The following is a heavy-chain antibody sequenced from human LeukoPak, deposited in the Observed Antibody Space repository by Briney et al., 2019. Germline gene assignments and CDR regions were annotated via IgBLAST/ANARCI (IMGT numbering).Heavy chain of an antibody. J-gene: IGHJ4*02. Sequence: ASVKVSCKASGYTFTGYYMHWVRQAPGQGLEWMGWINPNSGGTNYAQKFQGRVTMTRDTSISTAYMELSRLRSDDTAVYYCTRGGCYDSRTALLDYWGQGTLVTVSS. D-gene: IGHD3-22*01. CDR3: TRGGCYDSRTALLDY. V-gene: IGHV1-2*02. CDR1: GYTFTGYY. CDR2: INPNSGGT.